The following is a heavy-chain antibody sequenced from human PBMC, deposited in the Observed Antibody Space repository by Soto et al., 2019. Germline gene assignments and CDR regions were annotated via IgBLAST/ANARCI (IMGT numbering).Heavy chain of an antibody. V-gene: IGHV3-7*01. J-gene: IGHJ4*02. CDR3: ARLFGETRNLFDY. Sequence: EVQLVESGGGLVQPGGSLRLSCAASGFTFSSYWMSWVRQAPGKGLAGVANIKQDGSEKYYVDSVKGRFTISRDNAKNSLYLQMNSLRAEDTAVYYCARLFGETRNLFDYWGQGTLVTVSS. D-gene: IGHD3-10*01. CDR2: IKQDGSEK. CDR1: GFTFSSYW.